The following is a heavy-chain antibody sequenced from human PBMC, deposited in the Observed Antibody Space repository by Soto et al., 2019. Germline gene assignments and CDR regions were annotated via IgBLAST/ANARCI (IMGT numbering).Heavy chain of an antibody. J-gene: IGHJ4*02. Sequence: GGSLRLSCAASGFPFSSSWVHWVRQAPGKGLVWVSRIKSDGSSTNYADFVKGRFTISRDNAKNTLYLQMNSLEAEDTAVYYCTRMSLSGWGQGTLVTVSS. D-gene: IGHD2-15*01. V-gene: IGHV3-74*01. CDR2: IKSDGSST. CDR3: TRMSLSG. CDR1: GFPFSSSW.